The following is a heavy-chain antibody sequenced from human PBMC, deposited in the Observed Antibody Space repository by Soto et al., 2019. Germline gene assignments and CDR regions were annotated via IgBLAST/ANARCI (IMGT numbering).Heavy chain of an antibody. J-gene: IGHJ5*02. CDR2: IYYSGST. CDR3: ATIPDCSGGSCYSAP. Sequence: SETLSLTCTVSGGSISSSSYYWGWIRQPPGKGLEWIGSIYYSGSTYYNPSLKSRVTISVDTSKNQFSLKLSSVTAAETAVYYCATIPDCSGGSCYSAPLGQGTLVTVSS. V-gene: IGHV4-39*01. CDR1: GGSISSSSYY. D-gene: IGHD2-15*01.